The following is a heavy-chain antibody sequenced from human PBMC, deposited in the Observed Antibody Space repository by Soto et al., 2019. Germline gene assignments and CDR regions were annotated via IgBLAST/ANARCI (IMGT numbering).Heavy chain of an antibody. CDR2: ILPVFGPA. Sequence: QVQLVQSGAEVKKPGSAVKISCKASGGTFRDYSVSWVRQAPGHGLEWMGGILPVFGPARYARKFQGRVTITADESTATVYMALSSLRSEDAAVYYCARTKAELATTYPLDYWGQGTLVTVSS. CDR3: ARTKAELATTYPLDY. J-gene: IGHJ4*02. V-gene: IGHV1-69*01. CDR1: GGTFRDYS. D-gene: IGHD1-1*01.